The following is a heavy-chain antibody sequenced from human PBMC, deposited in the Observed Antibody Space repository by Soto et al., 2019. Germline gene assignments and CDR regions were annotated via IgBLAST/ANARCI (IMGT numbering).Heavy chain of an antibody. Sequence: QVQLQESGPGLVKPSQTLSLTCSVSGGSITSGGYYWNWIRQHPGKGLEWIGYIYYGGITYYNPSLKSRITISVDTSKNQFSLKLSSATAADTAMYYCARGIWVRXXIGFNWFDPWGQGTLVTVSS. CDR3: ARGIWVRXXIGFNWFDP. CDR2: IYYGGIT. J-gene: IGHJ5*02. V-gene: IGHV4-31*03. CDR1: GGSITSGGYY. D-gene: IGHD2-15*01.